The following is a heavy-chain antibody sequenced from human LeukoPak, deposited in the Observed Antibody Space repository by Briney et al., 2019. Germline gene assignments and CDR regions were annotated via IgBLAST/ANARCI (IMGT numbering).Heavy chain of an antibody. D-gene: IGHD1-7*01. CDR1: GFTFSSYG. Sequence: GGSLTLSCAASGFTFSSYGMNWVRQAPGKGLEWVSSISSSSSYIYYADSVKGRFTISRDNAKNSLYLQMNSLRAEDTAVYYCARENWNYPDYDAFDIWGQGTMVTVSS. CDR2: ISSSSSYI. V-gene: IGHV3-21*01. CDR3: ARENWNYPDYDAFDI. J-gene: IGHJ3*02.